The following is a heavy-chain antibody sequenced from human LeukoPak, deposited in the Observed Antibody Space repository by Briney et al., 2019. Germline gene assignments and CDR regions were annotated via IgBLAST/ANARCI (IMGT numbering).Heavy chain of an antibody. CDR3: ARGPVFYYFDY. Sequence: SETLSLTCAVSGYSISSGYYWGWIRQPPGKGLEWIGSIYHSGSTYYNPSPKNRVTISVDTSKNQFSLKLSSVTAADTAVYYCARGPVFYYFDYWGQGTLVTVSS. J-gene: IGHJ4*02. CDR2: IYHSGST. CDR1: GYSISSGYY. V-gene: IGHV4-38-2*01.